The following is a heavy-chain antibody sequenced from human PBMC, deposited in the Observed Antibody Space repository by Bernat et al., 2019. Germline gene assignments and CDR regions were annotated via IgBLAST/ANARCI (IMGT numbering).Heavy chain of an antibody. CDR1: GFTFSNYW. Sequence: EVQLVESGGNLVQPGGSLRLSCVASGFTFSNYWMHWVRQVPAKGLVWVSRINGDGTATSYADSVKGRFAISRDNAKNTLYLQMDSLRGEDTAVYYCVRGGVDYWGQGTLVTVSS. CDR2: INGDGTAT. J-gene: IGHJ4*02. D-gene: IGHD3-16*01. CDR3: VRGGVDY. V-gene: IGHV3-74*02.